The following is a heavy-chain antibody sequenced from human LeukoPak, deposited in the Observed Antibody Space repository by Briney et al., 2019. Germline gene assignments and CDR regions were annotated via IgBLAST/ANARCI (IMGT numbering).Heavy chain of an antibody. CDR1: GFTFSSYA. CDR3: ARDLRYDFWSGPHNWFDP. CDR2: ISYDGSNK. J-gene: IGHJ5*02. D-gene: IGHD3-3*01. V-gene: IGHV3-30-3*01. Sequence: GRSLRLSCAASGFTFSSYAMRWVRQAPGKGLEWVAVISYDGSNKYYADSVKGRFTISRDNSKNTLYLQMNSLRAEDTAVYYCARDLRYDFWSGPHNWFDPWGQGTLVTVSS.